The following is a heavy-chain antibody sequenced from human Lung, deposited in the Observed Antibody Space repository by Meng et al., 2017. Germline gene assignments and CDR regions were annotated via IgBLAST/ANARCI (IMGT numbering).Heavy chain of an antibody. V-gene: IGHV4-34*01. CDR2: INHSRST. D-gene: IGHD3-16*02. CDR1: GGSFSGYY. J-gene: IGHJ4*02. Sequence: QGQVQEGGAGPSTPPQTPSLTCAGCGGSFSGYYWSWIRQPPGKGLEWIGEINHSRSTNYNPSLKSRVTISVDTSKNQFSLKLSSVTAADTAVYYCARGLYVWGSYRYVGVDYWGQGTLVTVSS. CDR3: ARGLYVWGSYRYVGVDY.